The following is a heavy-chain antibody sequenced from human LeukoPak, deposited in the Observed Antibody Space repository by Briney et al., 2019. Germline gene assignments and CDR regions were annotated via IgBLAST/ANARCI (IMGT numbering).Heavy chain of an antibody. J-gene: IGHJ4*02. D-gene: IGHD1-1*01. CDR2: ISGSGGST. Sequence: GGTLRLSCAASGFTLSSYGMSWVRQAPGKGLEWVSAISGSGGSTYYADSVKGQFTISRDYAKNSLYLQMNSLRAEDTAVYYCARDWGNWDFDYWGKGTLVIVSS. V-gene: IGHV3-23*01. CDR3: ARDWGNWDFDY. CDR1: GFTLSSYG.